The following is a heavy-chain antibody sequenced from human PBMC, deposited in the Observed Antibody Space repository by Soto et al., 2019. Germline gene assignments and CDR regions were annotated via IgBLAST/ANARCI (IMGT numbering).Heavy chain of an antibody. CDR1: GGSFSGYY. CDR2: INHSGST. J-gene: IGHJ6*02. CDR3: AMIIAAASYGMDV. D-gene: IGHD6-13*01. V-gene: IGHV4-34*01. Sequence: SETLSLTCAVYGGSFSGYYWSWIRQPPGKGLEWIGEINHSGSTNYNPSLKSRVTISVDTSKNQFSLKLSSVTAADTAVYYCAMIIAAASYGMDVWGQGTTVTVSS.